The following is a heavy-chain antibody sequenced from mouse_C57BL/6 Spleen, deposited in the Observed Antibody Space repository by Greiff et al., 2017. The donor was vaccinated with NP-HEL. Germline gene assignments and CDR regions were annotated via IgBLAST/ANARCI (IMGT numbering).Heavy chain of an antibody. J-gene: IGHJ4*01. D-gene: IGHD1-1*01. CDR1: GYTFTSYW. Sequence: VQLQQPGAELVKPGASVKLSCKASGYTFTSYWMHWVKQRPGQGLEWIGMIHPNSGSTNYNEKFKSKATLTVDKSSSTAYMQLSSLTSEDSAVYYCAREGSSYSYSAMDYWGQGTSVTVSS. CDR2: IHPNSGST. CDR3: AREGSSYSYSAMDY. V-gene: IGHV1-64*01.